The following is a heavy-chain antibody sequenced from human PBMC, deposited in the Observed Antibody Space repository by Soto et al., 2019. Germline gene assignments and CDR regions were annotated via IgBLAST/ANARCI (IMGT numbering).Heavy chain of an antibody. D-gene: IGHD3-22*01. CDR3: ARSSSGYYPR. J-gene: IGHJ4*02. CDR2: ISSSSSYI. CDR1: GFTFSTYS. Sequence: GGSLRLSCAASGFTFSTYSMNWVRQAPGKGLEWVSSISSSSSYIYYADSVKGRFTISRDNAKNSLYLQMNSLRAEDTAVYYCARSSSGYYPRWGQGTLVTVSS. V-gene: IGHV3-21*01.